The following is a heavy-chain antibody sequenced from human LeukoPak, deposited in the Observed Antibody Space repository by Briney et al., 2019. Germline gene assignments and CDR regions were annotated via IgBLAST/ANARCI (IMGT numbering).Heavy chain of an antibody. Sequence: SETLSLTCAVYGGSFSGYYWSWIRQPPGKGLEWIGEINHSGSTNYNPSLKSRVTISLDTSKNQFSLKLSSVTAADTAVYYCAGAVVVTAKHYWYFDLWGRGTLLTVSS. J-gene: IGHJ2*01. D-gene: IGHD2-21*02. CDR3: AGAVVVTAKHYWYFDL. CDR2: INHSGST. V-gene: IGHV4-34*01. CDR1: GGSFSGYY.